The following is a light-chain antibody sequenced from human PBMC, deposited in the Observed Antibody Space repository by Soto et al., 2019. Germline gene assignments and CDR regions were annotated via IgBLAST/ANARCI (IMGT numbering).Light chain of an antibody. J-gene: IGKJ4*01. CDR3: QQYNNWPLT. Sequence: EIVMTQSPATLSVSPGERVTLSCRASQSVGSNLAWYQQKPGQAPRLLIYGAPTRATGVPGRFSGSGSGTEFTLTISSLQSEDFAVYYCQQYNNWPLTFGGGTKV. CDR2: GAP. V-gene: IGKV3-15*01. CDR1: QSVGSN.